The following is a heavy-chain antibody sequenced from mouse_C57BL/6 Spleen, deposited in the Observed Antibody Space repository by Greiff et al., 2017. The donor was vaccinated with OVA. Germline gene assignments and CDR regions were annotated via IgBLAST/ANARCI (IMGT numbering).Heavy chain of an antibody. D-gene: IGHD1-1*01. V-gene: IGHV1-7*01. Sequence: QVQLQQSGAELAKPGASVKLSCKASGYTFTSYWMHWVKQRPGQGLEWIGYINPSSGYNKSNQKFKDKAKLTADKSSSTAYMQLSILTYEDSAVYYCASYSYCSSQGYFDYWAKAPLSQSPQ. CDR3: ASYSYCSSQGYFDY. J-gene: IGHJ2*01. CDR2: INPSSGYN. CDR1: GYTFTSYW.